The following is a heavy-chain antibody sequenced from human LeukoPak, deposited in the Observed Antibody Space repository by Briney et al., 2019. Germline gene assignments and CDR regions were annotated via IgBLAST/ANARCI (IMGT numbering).Heavy chain of an antibody. Sequence: GGSLRLSCAASGFTFSSYWMHWVRQAQGQGLVWVSRINSDGSSTSYTDSVKGRFTISTDNAKNTLYLQMNSLRAEDTAVYYCAKENYGSGPNNFDYWGQGTLVTVSS. CDR3: AKENYGSGPNNFDY. CDR1: GFTFSSYW. D-gene: IGHD3-10*01. V-gene: IGHV3-74*01. J-gene: IGHJ4*02. CDR2: INSDGSST.